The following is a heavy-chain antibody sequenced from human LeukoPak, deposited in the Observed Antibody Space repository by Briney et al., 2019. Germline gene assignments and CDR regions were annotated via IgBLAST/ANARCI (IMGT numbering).Heavy chain of an antibody. J-gene: IGHJ4*02. V-gene: IGHV3-23*01. CDR3: GRGIDYSSGPDY. Sequence: PGGSLRLSCAASGYTFSSFTLSWVRQAPGKGLEWVSVISASGGSAYYVDSVKGRFTMSRGNSKNTLYLQMNSLRAEDTAVYYCGRGIDYSSGPDYWGQGTLVTVSS. CDR1: GYTFSSFT. D-gene: IGHD6-19*01. CDR2: ISASGGSA.